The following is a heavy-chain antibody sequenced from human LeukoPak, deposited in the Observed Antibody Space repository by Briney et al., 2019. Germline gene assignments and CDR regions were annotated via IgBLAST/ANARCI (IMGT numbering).Heavy chain of an antibody. CDR3: ARLRGYISNDWFDP. CDR2: TYYSGST. D-gene: IGHD4-11*01. Sequence: SETLSLTCTVSGGSISSSSYYWGWIRQPPGKGLEWIGSTYYSGSTYYNPSLKSRVTISVDTSKNQFSLKLSSVTAADTAVYYCARLRGYISNDWFDPWGQGTLVTVSS. V-gene: IGHV4-39*01. CDR1: GGSISSSSYY. J-gene: IGHJ5*02.